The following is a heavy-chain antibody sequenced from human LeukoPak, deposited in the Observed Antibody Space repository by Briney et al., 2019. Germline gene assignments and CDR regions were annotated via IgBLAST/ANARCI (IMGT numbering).Heavy chain of an antibody. J-gene: IGHJ4*02. D-gene: IGHD3-10*01. V-gene: IGHV4-59*08. CDR1: GGSVSSYY. CDR2: IYYSGST. Sequence: SETLSLTCTVSGGSVSSYYWSWIRQPPGKGLEWIGYIYYSGSTNYNPSLKSRVTISVDTSKNQFSLKLSSVTAADTAVYYCARHYYGSGGSFDYWGQGTLVTVSS. CDR3: ARHYYGSGGSFDY.